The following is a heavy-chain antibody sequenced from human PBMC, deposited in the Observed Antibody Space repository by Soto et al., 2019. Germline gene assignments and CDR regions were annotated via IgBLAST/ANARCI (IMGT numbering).Heavy chain of an antibody. CDR2: VSAYSGNT. Sequence: ASVKVSCKASGYTFTSYGISWVRQAPGQGLEWMGWVSAYSGNTNYAQKYQGRVTMTRNTSISTAYMELSSLRSEDTAVYYCARAPYYDFWSGYLQNNWFDPWGQGTLVTVSS. D-gene: IGHD3-3*01. V-gene: IGHV1-18*01. CDR3: ARAPYYDFWSGYLQNNWFDP. J-gene: IGHJ5*02. CDR1: GYTFTSYG.